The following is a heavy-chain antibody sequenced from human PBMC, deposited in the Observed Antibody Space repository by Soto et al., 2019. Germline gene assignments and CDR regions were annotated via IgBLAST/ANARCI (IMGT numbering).Heavy chain of an antibody. CDR2: ISSSSSTI. J-gene: IGHJ5*02. CDR1: GFTFSSYS. V-gene: IGHV3-48*04. D-gene: IGHD6-13*01. Sequence: PGGSLRLSCAASGFTFSSYSLNWVRQAPGKGLEWVSYISSSSSTIYYANSVKGRLTIPRANAKNSLYLQMNSLRAEDTAVYYCARHPERIAEIGWFDPWGQGTLVTVSS. CDR3: ARHPERIAEIGWFDP.